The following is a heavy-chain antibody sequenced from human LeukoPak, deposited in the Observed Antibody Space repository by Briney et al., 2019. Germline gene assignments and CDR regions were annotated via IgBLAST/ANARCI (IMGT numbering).Heavy chain of an antibody. D-gene: IGHD4-17*01. Sequence: ASVKVSCKASGYTFTSYDINRVRQATGQGLEWMGWMNPNSGNTGYAQKFQGRVTMTRNTSISTAYMELSSLRSEDTAVYYCARGNGNGDNYYYYGMDVWGQGTTVTVSS. J-gene: IGHJ6*02. CDR3: ARGNGNGDNYYYYGMDV. CDR1: GYTFTSYD. CDR2: MNPNSGNT. V-gene: IGHV1-8*01.